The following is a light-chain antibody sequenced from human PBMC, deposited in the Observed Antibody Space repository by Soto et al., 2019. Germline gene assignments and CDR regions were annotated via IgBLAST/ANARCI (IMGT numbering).Light chain of an antibody. Sequence: QSALTQPASVSGSPGQSITISCTGTSRDVGSYNLVSWYQQHPDKAPKLIIYDVNERPSGVSNRFSGSKSGNTASLTISGLRAEDEADYYCCSYATGSTLVFGGGTKLTVL. V-gene: IGLV2-23*02. J-gene: IGLJ2*01. CDR3: CSYATGSTLV. CDR1: SRDVGSYNL. CDR2: DVN.